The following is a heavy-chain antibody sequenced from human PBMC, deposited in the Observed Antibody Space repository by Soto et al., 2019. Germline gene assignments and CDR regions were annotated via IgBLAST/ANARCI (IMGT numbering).Heavy chain of an antibody. CDR2: IWYDGSNK. Sequence: GGSLRLSCAASGFTFSSYGMHWVRQAPGKGLEWVAVIWYDGSNKYYADSVKGRFTISRDNSKNTLYLQMNSLRAEDTAVYYCARDADYYDSSGYYYPTTPDYWGQGTLVTVSS. D-gene: IGHD3-22*01. V-gene: IGHV3-33*01. CDR3: ARDADYYDSSGYYYPTTPDY. CDR1: GFTFSSYG. J-gene: IGHJ4*02.